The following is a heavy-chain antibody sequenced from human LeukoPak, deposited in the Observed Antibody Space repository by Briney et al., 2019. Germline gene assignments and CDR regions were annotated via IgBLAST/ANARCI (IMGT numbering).Heavy chain of an antibody. CDR3: ARREWGGGPSALGV. Sequence: TGGSLRLSCEGSGFSFGVFGMSWIRQRPGKRLEWIGETLHSGSTNHNPSLKSRVTLSVDTSKKQFSLRLSSVTAADSGLYYCARREWGGGPSALGVWGQGTLVTVSS. V-gene: IGHV4-34*12. CDR1: GFSFGVFG. J-gene: IGHJ4*02. CDR2: TLHSGST. D-gene: IGHD2-15*01.